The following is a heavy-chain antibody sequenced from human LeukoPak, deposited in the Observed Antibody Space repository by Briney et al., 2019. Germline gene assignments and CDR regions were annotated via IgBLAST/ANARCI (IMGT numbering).Heavy chain of an antibody. D-gene: IGHD2-15*01. J-gene: IGHJ6*03. CDR3: AREHCSGGSCYSIYYYYYMDV. CDR1: GGSISSGFYY. V-gene: IGHV4-39*06. CDR2: IYYSGST. Sequence: SETLSLTCTVSGGSISSGFYYWSWIRQPAGKGLEWIGSIYYSGSTYYNPSLKSRVTISVDTSKNQFPLKLSSVTAADTAVYYCAREHCSGGSCYSIYYYYYMDVWGKGTTVTVSS.